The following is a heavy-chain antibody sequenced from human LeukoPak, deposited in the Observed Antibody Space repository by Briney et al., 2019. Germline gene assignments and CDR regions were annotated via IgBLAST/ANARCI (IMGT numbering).Heavy chain of an antibody. CDR1: EFSISTYG. CDR3: ARGWISDSFDY. D-gene: IGHD5-12*01. Sequence: GGSLRLSCAASEFSISTYGMHWVRQAPGKGLEWVSYISSSGSNIYYADSVKGRFTISRDNAKNSLYLQMNSLRAEDTAVYYCARGWISDSFDYWGQGTLVTVSS. J-gene: IGHJ4*02. V-gene: IGHV3-48*03. CDR2: ISSSGSNI.